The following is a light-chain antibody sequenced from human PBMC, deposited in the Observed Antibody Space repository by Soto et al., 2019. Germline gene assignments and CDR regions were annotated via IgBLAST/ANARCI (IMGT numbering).Light chain of an antibody. V-gene: IGKV3-11*01. Sequence: EIVLTQSPATLSLSPGERATLSCRASQSVSSYLACYQQQPGQAPRLLIYDASNRATGIPARFSGSGSGTDFTLTISSLEPEDFAVYYCQQRSNWPRLTFGGGTKVEIK. CDR1: QSVSSY. CDR3: QQRSNWPRLT. CDR2: DAS. J-gene: IGKJ4*01.